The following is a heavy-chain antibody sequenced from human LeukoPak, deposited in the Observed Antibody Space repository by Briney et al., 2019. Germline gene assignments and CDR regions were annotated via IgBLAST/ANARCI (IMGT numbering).Heavy chain of an antibody. V-gene: IGHV1-69*13. Sequence: SVKVSCKASGGTFSSYAISWVRQAPGQGLEWMGGIIPIFGTANYAQKFQGRVTITADESTSTAYMELSSLRSEDTAVYYCARVQTSLRYFDWFYFDYWGQGTLVTVSS. CDR2: IIPIFGTA. D-gene: IGHD3-9*01. CDR1: GGTFSSYA. J-gene: IGHJ4*02. CDR3: ARVQTSLRYFDWFYFDY.